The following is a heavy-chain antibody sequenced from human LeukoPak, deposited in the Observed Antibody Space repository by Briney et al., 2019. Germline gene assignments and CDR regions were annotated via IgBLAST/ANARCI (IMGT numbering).Heavy chain of an antibody. J-gene: IGHJ6*03. CDR2: ISGGVGST. CDR1: GFTFSSNA. CDR3: AKPRTYYYYYYMDV. V-gene: IGHV3-23*01. Sequence: PGGSLRLSCAASGFTFSSNAMSWVRQAPGKGLEWVSAISGGVGSTYYADSVKGRFTISRDNSRDTVYLQMNSLRAEDTAVYYCAKPRTYYYYYYMDVWGKGTTVTVSS.